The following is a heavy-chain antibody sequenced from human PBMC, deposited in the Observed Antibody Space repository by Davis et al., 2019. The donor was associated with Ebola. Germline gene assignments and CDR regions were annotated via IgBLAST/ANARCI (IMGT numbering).Heavy chain of an antibody. D-gene: IGHD5-12*01. CDR3: ARGRSMVATQVGLRY. CDR2: ISADNGNT. J-gene: IGHJ4*02. V-gene: IGHV1-18*01. Sequence: ASVKVSCKASGYSFTSFGITWVRQAPGEGLEWMGWISADNGNTNYAQKLQGRVTMTTDTSTRTAYMELRSLRSDDTAVYYCARGRSMVATQVGLRYWGQGTLVTVSS. CDR1: GYSFTSFG.